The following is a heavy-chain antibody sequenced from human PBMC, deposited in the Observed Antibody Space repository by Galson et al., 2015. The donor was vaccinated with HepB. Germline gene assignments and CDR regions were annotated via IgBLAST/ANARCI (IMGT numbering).Heavy chain of an antibody. CDR2: IYPGDSDT. J-gene: IGHJ3*02. V-gene: IGHV5-51*01. Sequence: QSGAEVKKPGESLKISCKGSGYSFTSYWIGWVRQMPGKGLEWMGIIYPGDSDTRYSPSFQGQVTISADKSISTAYLQWSSLKASDTAMYYCARRINRYSYAHDAFDIWGQGTIVTVSS. CDR1: GYSFTSYW. D-gene: IGHD5-18*01. CDR3: ARRINRYSYAHDAFDI.